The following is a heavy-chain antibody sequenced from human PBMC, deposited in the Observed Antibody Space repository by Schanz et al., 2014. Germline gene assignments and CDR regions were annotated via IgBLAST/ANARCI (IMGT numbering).Heavy chain of an antibody. CDR2: ISGTTTYT. Sequence: EVQLVESGGGLVQPGGSLRLSCAASGFTFSSYAMHWVRQAPGKGLEWVSYISGTTTYTNYADSVKGRFTISRDNAKNSLYLQMNSLRAEDTAVYYCARANYRRKINFDYWGRGTLVTVSS. J-gene: IGHJ4*02. D-gene: IGHD3-10*01. V-gene: IGHV3-21*05. CDR3: ARANYRRKINFDY. CDR1: GFTFSSYA.